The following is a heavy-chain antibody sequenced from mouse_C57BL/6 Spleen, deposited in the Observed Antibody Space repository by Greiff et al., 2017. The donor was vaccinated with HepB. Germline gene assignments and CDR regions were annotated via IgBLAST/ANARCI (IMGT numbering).Heavy chain of an antibody. V-gene: IGHV1-85*01. CDR3: ARCEIYYGNYVYYAMDY. D-gene: IGHD2-1*01. J-gene: IGHJ4*01. Sequence: QVQLQQSGPELVKPGASVKLSCKASGYTFTSYDINWVKQRPGQGLEWIGWIYPRDGSTKYNEKFKGKATLTVDTSSSTAYMELHSLTSEDSAVYFCARCEIYYGNYVYYAMDYWGQGTSVTVSS. CDR2: IYPRDGST. CDR1: GYTFTSYD.